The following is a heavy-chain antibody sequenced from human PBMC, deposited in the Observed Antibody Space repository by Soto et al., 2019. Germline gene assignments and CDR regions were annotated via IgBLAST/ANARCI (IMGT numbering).Heavy chain of an antibody. V-gene: IGHV3-23*01. CDR3: ARWSYLDY. Sequence: DVQLWEAGGGLVQPGGSLRLSCAASVFSFGSYALSWVRQAPGKGLEWFSTISGSDGKTFYADSVKGRFSISRDTSQSTLYLQMNSLRADDTAMYYCARWSYLDYWGQGTRVTVSS. J-gene: IGHJ4*02. CDR2: ISGSDGKT. CDR1: VFSFGSYA. D-gene: IGHD3-3*01.